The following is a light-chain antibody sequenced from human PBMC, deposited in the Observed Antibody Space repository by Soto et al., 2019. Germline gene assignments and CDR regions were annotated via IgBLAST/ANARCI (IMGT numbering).Light chain of an antibody. Sequence: EIVLTQSPATLSLSPGERATLSCRASQSVSSFLAWYQQRPGQPPRLLIYDVSNRATGSPTRFSGSGSGTDFTLTISSLVPEDFAVYYCQQRINWPLTFGGGTKVEIK. CDR2: DVS. J-gene: IGKJ4*01. CDR1: QSVSSF. CDR3: QQRINWPLT. V-gene: IGKV3-11*01.